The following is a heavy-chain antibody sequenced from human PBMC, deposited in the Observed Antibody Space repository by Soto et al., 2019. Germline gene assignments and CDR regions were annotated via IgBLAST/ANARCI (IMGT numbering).Heavy chain of an antibody. Sequence: QVQLVQSGAEVKKPGASVKVSCKASGYTFTSYYMHWVRQAPGQGLEWMGIINPSGGSTSYAQKFQGRVTMTRDTSTSTLYMELSSLRSEDTAVYYCARGGSGVGYCSSTSCYLDAFDIWGQGTMVTVSS. CDR1: GYTFTSYY. J-gene: IGHJ3*02. V-gene: IGHV1-46*03. D-gene: IGHD2-2*01. CDR2: INPSGGST. CDR3: ARGGSGVGYCSSTSCYLDAFDI.